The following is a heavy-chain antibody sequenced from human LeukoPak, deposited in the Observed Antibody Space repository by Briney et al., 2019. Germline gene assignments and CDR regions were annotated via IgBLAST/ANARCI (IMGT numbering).Heavy chain of an antibody. J-gene: IGHJ4*02. CDR1: GTTFSSYE. Sequence: PGGSLRLSCAASGTTFSSYEMNWVRQAPVKELQGVSYISSSGSTIYYADSAKGRFTISRDNAKNSLYLQMNSLRAEDTAVYYCVIHPDDGIRDFDWLLPFWGQGTLVTVSS. V-gene: IGHV3-48*03. CDR3: VIHPDDGIRDFDWLLPF. D-gene: IGHD3-9*01. CDR2: ISSSGSTI.